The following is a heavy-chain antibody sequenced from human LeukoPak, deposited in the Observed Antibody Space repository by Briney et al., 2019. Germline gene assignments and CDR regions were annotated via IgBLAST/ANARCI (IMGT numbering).Heavy chain of an antibody. D-gene: IGHD1-1*01. V-gene: IGHV1-69*05. Sequence: GSSVKVSCKASGGTFSSYTISWVRQAPGQGLEWMGRIIPIFGTANYAQKFQGRVTITTDESTSTAYMELSSLRSEDTAVYYCAREGTYNWNDEDYFDYWGQGTLVTVSS. J-gene: IGHJ4*02. CDR3: AREGTYNWNDEDYFDY. CDR2: IIPIFGTA. CDR1: GGTFSSYT.